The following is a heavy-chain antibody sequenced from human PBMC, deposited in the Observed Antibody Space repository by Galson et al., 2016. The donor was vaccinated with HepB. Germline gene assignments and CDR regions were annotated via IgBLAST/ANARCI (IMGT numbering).Heavy chain of an antibody. V-gene: IGHV2-70*04. J-gene: IGHJ4*02. CDR1: GMSVSTRALR. Sequence: PALVKPTQTLTLTCTLSGMSVSTRALRVSWIRQPPGKALEWLARIDWNDDKLYRISLQTRLTIFTDTSKNQVVLRMSNMDPVDTATYYCARHGRGDYVSFDDWGQGTLVTVSS. D-gene: IGHD4-17*01. CDR2: IDWNDDK. CDR3: ARHGRGDYVSFDD.